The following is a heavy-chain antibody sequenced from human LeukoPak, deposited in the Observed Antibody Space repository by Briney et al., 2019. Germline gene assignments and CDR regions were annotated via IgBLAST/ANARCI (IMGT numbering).Heavy chain of an antibody. CDR2: IYYSGST. CDR1: GGSINSGGYY. V-gene: IGHV4-31*03. J-gene: IGHJ4*02. CDR3: ARDPSVIAARRPALDY. Sequence: SETLSLTCTVSGGSINSGGYYWSWIRQHPGKGLEWIGYIYYSGSTYYNPSLKSRVTISVDKSKNQFSLKLSSVTAADTAVYYCARDPSVIAARRPALDYWGQGTLVTVSS. D-gene: IGHD6-6*01.